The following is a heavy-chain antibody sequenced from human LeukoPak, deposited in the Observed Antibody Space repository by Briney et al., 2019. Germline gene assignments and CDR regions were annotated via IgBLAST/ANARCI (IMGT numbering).Heavy chain of an antibody. J-gene: IGHJ4*02. D-gene: IGHD3-22*01. Sequence: PGGSLRLSCAASGFTLSSYSMNWVRQAPGKGLEWVSSISSSSSYIYYADSVKGRFTISRDNAKNSLYLQMNSLRAEDTAVYYCARALYDSSGYYFDYWGQGTLVTVSS. CDR1: GFTLSSYS. CDR3: ARALYDSSGYYFDY. V-gene: IGHV3-21*01. CDR2: ISSSSSYI.